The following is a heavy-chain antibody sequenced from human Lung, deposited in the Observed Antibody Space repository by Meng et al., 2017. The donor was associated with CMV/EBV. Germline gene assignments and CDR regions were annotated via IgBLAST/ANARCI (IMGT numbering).Heavy chain of an antibody. J-gene: IGHJ4*02. Sequence: KASGYNFSSYDIKWVRQATGLGLEWMGWMDPNSGNTGYAQKFQGRVTFTRNTSISTAYMELSSLRSEDTAVYYCARARIAALLAFDHWGQGTLVTVSS. CDR2: MDPNSGNT. CDR3: ARARIAALLAFDH. CDR1: GYNFSSYD. V-gene: IGHV1-8*03. D-gene: IGHD6-13*01.